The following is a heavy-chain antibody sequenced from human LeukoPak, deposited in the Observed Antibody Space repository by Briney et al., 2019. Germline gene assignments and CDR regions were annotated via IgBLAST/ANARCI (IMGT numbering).Heavy chain of an antibody. D-gene: IGHD3-22*01. V-gene: IGHV3-21*01. CDR2: ISSSSSYI. J-gene: IGHJ6*02. CDR1: GFTFSSYS. CDR3: ARDLGRSIVVDYYYGMDV. Sequence: PGGSLRLSCAASGFTFSSYSMNWVRQAPGKGLEWVSSISSSSSYIYYADSVKGRFTISRDNAKNSLYLQMNSLRAEDTAVYYCARDLGRSIVVDYYYGMDVWGQGTTVTVSS.